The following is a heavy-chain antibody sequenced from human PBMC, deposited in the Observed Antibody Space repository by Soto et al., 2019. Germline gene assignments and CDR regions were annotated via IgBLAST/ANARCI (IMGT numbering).Heavy chain of an antibody. Sequence: GGSLRLFCVASTFTLSNYEMSWFRLAPWKVLEWVSYISSSGYTTYYADSVNGRFTISRDKVKNSRYLQMSSLTAEDTGVYSRARDNSGSFHLDTWGQGSLVTVSS. V-gene: IGHV3-48*03. D-gene: IGHD3-10*01. CDR2: ISSSGYTT. CDR1: TFTLSNYE. CDR3: ARDNSGSFHLDT. J-gene: IGHJ5*02.